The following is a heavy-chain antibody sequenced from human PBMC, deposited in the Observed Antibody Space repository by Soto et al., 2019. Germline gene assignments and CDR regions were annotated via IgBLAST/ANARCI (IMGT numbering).Heavy chain of an antibody. Sequence: QVELQQSGPGLVKPSETLSLTCTVFGGSIDDYYWSWIRQSPGKVLEGIGHISDRGSTDYNPSLTSQVTISVDTSKKQFSLKVTSVTAADTAVYYCARDRWTARANWFEPWGQGTLVTVSS. J-gene: IGHJ5*02. V-gene: IGHV4-59*01. CDR2: ISDRGST. CDR1: GGSIDDYY. D-gene: IGHD3-16*02. CDR3: ARDRWTARANWFEP.